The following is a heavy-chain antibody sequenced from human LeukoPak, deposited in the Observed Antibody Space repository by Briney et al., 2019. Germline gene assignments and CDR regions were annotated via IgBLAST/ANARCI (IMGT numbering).Heavy chain of an antibody. Sequence: PGGSLRLSCAASGFTFSDYSMNWVRQAPGKGLEWVSSISSSSSYIHYADSVKGRFTISRDNAKNSLYLQMNSLRAEDTAVYYCATLGYCSGGSCPYYYYGMDVWGQGTTVTVSS. V-gene: IGHV3-21*01. CDR1: GFTFSDYS. CDR2: ISSSSSYI. CDR3: ATLGYCSGGSCPYYYYGMDV. J-gene: IGHJ6*02. D-gene: IGHD2-15*01.